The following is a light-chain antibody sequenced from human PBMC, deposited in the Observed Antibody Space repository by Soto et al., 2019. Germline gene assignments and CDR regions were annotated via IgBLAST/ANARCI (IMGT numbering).Light chain of an antibody. J-gene: IGLJ1*01. CDR1: SSDIGGYNH. Sequence: QSALTEPASVSGSPGQSITISCTGTSSDIGGYNHVSWYQQHPGKAPKLMIYEVSDRPSGVSNLFSGSKSGNTASLTISGLQGEDEADYYCSSYTSSSTRVFGTGTKLTVL. CDR2: EVS. V-gene: IGLV2-14*01. CDR3: SSYTSSSTRV.